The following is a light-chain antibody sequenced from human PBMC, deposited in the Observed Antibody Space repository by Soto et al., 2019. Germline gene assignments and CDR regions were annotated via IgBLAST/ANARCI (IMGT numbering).Light chain of an antibody. J-gene: IGKJ1*01. Sequence: VLTQSPGTLSLSSGERATLSCRASQSVSSTYLAWYQHKPGQAPRLLIYAASTRATGIPARFSGSGSGTDFTLTISRLEPEDFAVYYCQQYGSSPTFGQGTKVDIK. CDR1: QSVSSTY. CDR2: AAS. V-gene: IGKV3-20*01. CDR3: QQYGSSPT.